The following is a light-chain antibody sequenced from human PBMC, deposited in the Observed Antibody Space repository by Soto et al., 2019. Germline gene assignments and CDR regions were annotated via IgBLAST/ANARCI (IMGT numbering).Light chain of an antibody. CDR2: DVS. Sequence: QSALTQPRSVSGSPGQSVTISCTGTSSDVGGYNYVSWYQQHPGKAPKLMIYDVSKRPSGVPDRFPGSKSGNTASLTISGLQAEDEDDYYCCSYAGSYTWVFGGGTKLTVL. J-gene: IGLJ3*02. CDR3: CSYAGSYTWV. V-gene: IGLV2-11*01. CDR1: SSDVGGYNY.